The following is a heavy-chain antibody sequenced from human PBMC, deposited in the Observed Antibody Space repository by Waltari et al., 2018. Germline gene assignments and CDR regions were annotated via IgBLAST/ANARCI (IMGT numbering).Heavy chain of an antibody. J-gene: IGHJ5*02. Sequence: QLQLQESGPGLVKPSETLSLTCTVSGCSISSSSYYWGWIRQPPGKGLEWIGSIYYSGSTYYNPSLKSRVTISVDTSKNQFSLKLSSVTAADTAVYYCASTRRSAADSWFDPWGQGTLVTVSS. V-gene: IGHV4-39*01. D-gene: IGHD2-2*01. CDR2: IYYSGST. CDR1: GCSISSSSYY. CDR3: ASTRRSAADSWFDP.